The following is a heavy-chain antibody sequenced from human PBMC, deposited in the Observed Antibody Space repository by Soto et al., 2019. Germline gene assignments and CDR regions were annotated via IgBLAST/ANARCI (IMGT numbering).Heavy chain of an antibody. D-gene: IGHD1-26*01. V-gene: IGHV3-64*01. J-gene: IGHJ4*02. Sequence: PGGSLRLSCAASGFTFNRYAMHWVRQVPGKGLEYVSAISSNGGSTYYANSVKGRFTISRDNSKNTLYLQMGSLRAEDMAVYYCARDTKSGSYSLDYWGQGTLVTVSS. CDR1: GFTFNRYA. CDR3: ARDTKSGSYSLDY. CDR2: ISSNGGST.